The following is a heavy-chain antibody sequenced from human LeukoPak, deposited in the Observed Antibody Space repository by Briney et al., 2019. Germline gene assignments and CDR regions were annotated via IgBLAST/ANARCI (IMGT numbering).Heavy chain of an antibody. CDR2: IFYTGTT. CDR1: GDSIRTYY. J-gene: IGHJ4*02. D-gene: IGHD3-10*01. Sequence: SETLSFTCTVSGDSIRTYYWTWVRQPPGKGLEWLGYIFYTGTTNYKPSLKSRVAISVDLPKNQFSLRLTSLTAADTAVYFCARMNYYGSYYFDFWGQGTLVTVSS. V-gene: IGHV4-59*01. CDR3: ARMNYYGSYYFDF.